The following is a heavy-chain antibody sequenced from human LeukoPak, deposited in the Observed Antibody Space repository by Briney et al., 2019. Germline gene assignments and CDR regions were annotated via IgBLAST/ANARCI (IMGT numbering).Heavy chain of an antibody. CDR2: ISWDGGST. D-gene: IGHD3-9*01. J-gene: IGHJ4*02. CDR1: GFTFDDYA. Sequence: PGGSLRPSCAASGFTFDDYAMHWVRQAPGKGLEWVSLISWDGGSTYYADSVKGRFTISRDNSKNSLYLQMNSLRAEDTALYYCAKAHLRYSFYYFDYWGQGTLVTVSS. CDR3: AKAHLRYSFYYFDY. V-gene: IGHV3-43D*04.